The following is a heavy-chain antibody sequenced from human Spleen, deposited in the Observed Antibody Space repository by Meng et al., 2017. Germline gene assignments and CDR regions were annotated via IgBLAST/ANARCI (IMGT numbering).Heavy chain of an antibody. CDR2: INPSFDSS. Sequence: QVQLVQSGAEVKKPGASVKVSCKPSGYNFPDYLLHWVRRAPGQGLEWMGIINPSFDSSTYAQKFQGRVTMTRDTSANTVYMELGSLKSEDTAVYYCVREFRGGYFDYWGQGTLVTVSS. J-gene: IGHJ4*02. CDR3: VREFRGGYFDY. V-gene: IGHV1-46*01. D-gene: IGHD3-16*01. CDR1: GYNFPDYL.